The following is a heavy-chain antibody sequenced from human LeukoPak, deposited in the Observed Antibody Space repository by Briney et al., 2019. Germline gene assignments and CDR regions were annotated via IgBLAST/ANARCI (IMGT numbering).Heavy chain of an antibody. V-gene: IGHV4-4*02. Sequence: PSETLSLTCVVSGFSISSSNWWTWVRQPPGQGLEWIGEIDHSGSTNYNPSLKSRVTISVDKSKNQFSLKLISVTAADTAVYYCLIVRGACSSSSCYFENWGQGTPVTVSS. CDR1: GFSISSSNW. J-gene: IGHJ4*02. D-gene: IGHD2-2*01. CDR2: IDHSGST. CDR3: LIVRGACSSSSCYFEN.